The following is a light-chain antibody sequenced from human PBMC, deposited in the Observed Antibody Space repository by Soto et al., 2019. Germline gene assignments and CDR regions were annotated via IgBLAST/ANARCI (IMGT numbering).Light chain of an antibody. V-gene: IGKV1-9*01. CDR3: QQFNSYWYT. CDR2: GAS. J-gene: IGKJ2*01. Sequence: DIQLTQSPSFLSASVGDRVTITCRASQGISSYLAWYQQKPGKAPKLLLNGASTLQSGVPSRFSGSGSGTEFTLTISSLEPEDIGTYYWQQFNSYWYTFGQGTKLEI. CDR1: QGISSY.